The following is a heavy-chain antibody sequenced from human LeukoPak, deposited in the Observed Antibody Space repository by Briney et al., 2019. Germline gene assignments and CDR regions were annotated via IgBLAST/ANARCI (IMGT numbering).Heavy chain of an antibody. V-gene: IGHV3-23*01. CDR3: AKDLTILDS. J-gene: IGHJ4*02. CDR1: GFTFSSYA. D-gene: IGHD1-14*01. CDR2: ISGSGDST. Sequence: GGSLRLSCAASGFTFSSYAMGWVRQAPGKGLEWVSAISGSGDSTYYADSVKGRFTISRDNSKNTLYLQMSSLRAEDTAVYYCAKDLTILDSWGQGTLVTVSS.